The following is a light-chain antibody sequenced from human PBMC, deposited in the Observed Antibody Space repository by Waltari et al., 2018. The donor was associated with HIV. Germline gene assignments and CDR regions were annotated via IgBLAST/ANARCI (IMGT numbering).Light chain of an antibody. CDR2: EFR. Sequence: QSALPQPATVSGSPGQSITISCTGTSSDVGGYYFVSLFQHHPGKAPKVMIYEFRNRPSGVSNRFSGSKSGNTAALTISGLQAEDEADYYCSSYTSSSTLVFGGGTKLTVL. CDR1: SSDVGGYYF. J-gene: IGLJ2*01. V-gene: IGLV2-14*01. CDR3: SSYTSSSTLV.